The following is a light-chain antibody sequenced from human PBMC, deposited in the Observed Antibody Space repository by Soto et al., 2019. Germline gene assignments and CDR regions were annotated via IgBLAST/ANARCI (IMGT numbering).Light chain of an antibody. CDR1: TPIIGNNY. Sequence: QSVLTQPPQCLPAQGQWVPTPGQGRTPIIGNNYVSWYQQLPGTAPKLLIYENNNRPSGIPDRFSGSKSGTSATLAITGLQTGDEADYYCGTWDTSLSAGVFGGGTKLTVL. V-gene: IGLV1-51*02. CDR2: ENN. CDR3: GTWDTSLSAGV. J-gene: IGLJ2*01.